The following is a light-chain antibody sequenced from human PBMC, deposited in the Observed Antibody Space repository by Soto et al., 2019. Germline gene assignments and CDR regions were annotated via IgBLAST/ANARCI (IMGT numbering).Light chain of an antibody. V-gene: IGKV3-20*01. CDR1: QSVSSSY. CDR3: QQYGSSPLT. J-gene: IGKJ4*01. CDR2: GAS. Sequence: EIVLTQSPGTLSLSPGERATLSCRASQSVSSSYLAWYQQKPGQAPRLLIYGASIRATGIPDRFSGSGSGTDFTLTISRREPEDFAVYYCQQYGSSPLTFGGGTKVEIK.